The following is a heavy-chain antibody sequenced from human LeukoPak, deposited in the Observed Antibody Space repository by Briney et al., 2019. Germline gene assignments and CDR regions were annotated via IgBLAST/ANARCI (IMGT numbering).Heavy chain of an antibody. V-gene: IGHV5-51*01. CDR2: IYPGDSDA. CDR1: GYSFTSYW. J-gene: IGHJ4*02. D-gene: IGHD6-19*01. CDR3: ARRGHIAVAGGDY. Sequence: GESLKISCKGSGYSFTSYWIGWVRQMPGKGLEWMGTIYPGDSDARYSPSFQGQVTISADKSISTAYLQWSSLKASDTAMYYCARRGHIAVAGGDYWGQGTLVTVSS.